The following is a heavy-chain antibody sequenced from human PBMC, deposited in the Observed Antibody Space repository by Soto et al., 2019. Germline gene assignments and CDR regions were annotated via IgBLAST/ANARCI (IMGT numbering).Heavy chain of an antibody. CDR3: ARPRYYYDSSGYRTRYYFDY. V-gene: IGHV3-13*01. J-gene: IGHJ4*02. CDR2: INIGGDT. CDR1: GFTVSSYE. Sequence: GGSLRLSCAASGFTVSSYEIHWVRQGIGKGLEWVSRINIGGDTFYSGSVKGRFSISRDNAKNAVYLQMDSLRVEDTAVYYCARPRYYYDSSGYRTRYYFDYWGQGTLVTVSS. D-gene: IGHD3-22*01.